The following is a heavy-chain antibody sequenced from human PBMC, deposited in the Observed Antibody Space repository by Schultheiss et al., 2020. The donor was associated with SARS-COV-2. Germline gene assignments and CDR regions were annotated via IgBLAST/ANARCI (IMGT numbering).Heavy chain of an antibody. D-gene: IGHD1-26*01. V-gene: IGHV3-11*06. Sequence: GGSLRLSCTVSGGSISSSSYYWGWIRQVPGKGLEWVAYISVSISYTDYADSVKGRFTISRDNAKNSLYLQMNSLRAEDTAVYYCAKFGVGATFTDAFDIWGQGTMVTVSS. CDR2: ISVSISYT. J-gene: IGHJ3*02. CDR3: AKFGVGATFTDAFDI. CDR1: GGSISSSSYY.